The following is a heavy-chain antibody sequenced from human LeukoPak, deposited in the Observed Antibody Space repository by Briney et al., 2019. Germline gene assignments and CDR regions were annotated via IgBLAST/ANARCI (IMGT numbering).Heavy chain of an antibody. Sequence: GGSLRLSCAASGITFDDYGMSWVRQAPGKGLEWVSGINWNGGSTGYADSVKGRFTISRDNAKNSLNLQMNSLRAEDTALYYCARVAANYYYYYMDVWGKGTTVTVSS. CDR1: GITFDDYG. CDR3: ARVAANYYYYYMDV. J-gene: IGHJ6*03. V-gene: IGHV3-20*04. CDR2: INWNGGST. D-gene: IGHD5-18*01.